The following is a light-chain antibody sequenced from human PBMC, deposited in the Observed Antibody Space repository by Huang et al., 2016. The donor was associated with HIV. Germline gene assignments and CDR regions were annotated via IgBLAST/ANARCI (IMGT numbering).Light chain of an antibody. CDR3: LQDYTYPLT. J-gene: IGKJ3*01. V-gene: IGKV1-6*01. CDR2: AAS. CDR1: QGIRND. Sequence: AIQMTQSPSSLSASVGDRVTITCRASQGIRNDLGWYQQKPGKAPKLLIYAASTLQSGFPSRFSGSGAGTDFTLTISSLQPEDFATYYCLQDYTYPLTFGPGTKVDIK.